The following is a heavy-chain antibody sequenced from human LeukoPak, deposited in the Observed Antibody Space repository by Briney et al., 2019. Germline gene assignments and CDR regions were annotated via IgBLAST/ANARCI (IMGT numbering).Heavy chain of an antibody. CDR1: GGSFSGYY. CDR2: INHSGST. CDR3: ARFTMVRGVMPGFDY. D-gene: IGHD3-10*01. J-gene: IGHJ4*02. Sequence: SETLSLTCAVYGGSFSGYYWSWIRQPPGKGLEWIGEINHSGSTNNNPSLKSRVTISVDTSKNQFSLKLSSVTAADTAVYYCARFTMVRGVMPGFDYWGQGTLVTVSS. V-gene: IGHV4-34*01.